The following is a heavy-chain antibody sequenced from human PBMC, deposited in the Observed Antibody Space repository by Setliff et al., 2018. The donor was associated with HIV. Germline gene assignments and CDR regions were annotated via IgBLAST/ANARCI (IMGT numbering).Heavy chain of an antibody. CDR1: GGTFSSYV. D-gene: IGHD3-10*01. V-gene: IGHV1-69*13. CDR3: ARDREAEGDAFDI. J-gene: IGHJ3*02. Sequence: SVKVSCKASGGTFSSYVISWVRQTPGQGLEWMGGIIPIFGTANYAQKFQGRVTITADESTNTAYMELSSLRSEDTAVYYCARDREAEGDAFDIWGQGTMVTVSS. CDR2: IIPIFGTA.